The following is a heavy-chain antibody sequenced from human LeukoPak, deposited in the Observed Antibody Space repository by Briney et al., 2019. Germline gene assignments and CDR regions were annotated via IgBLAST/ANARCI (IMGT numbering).Heavy chain of an antibody. CDR1: GGTFSSYA. CDR3: ARSSHDGVTPGRVFDY. Sequence: ASVKVSCKASGGTFSSYAISWVRQGPGQGLEWMGRIIPILGIANYAQKFQGRVTITADKSPSTAYMELSSLRSEDTAVYYCARSSHDGVTPGRVFDYWGQGTLVTVSS. CDR2: IIPILGIA. D-gene: IGHD1-26*01. J-gene: IGHJ4*02. V-gene: IGHV1-69*04.